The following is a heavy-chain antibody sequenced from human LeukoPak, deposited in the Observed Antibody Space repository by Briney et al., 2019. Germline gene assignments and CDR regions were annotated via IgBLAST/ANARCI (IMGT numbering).Heavy chain of an antibody. J-gene: IGHJ4*02. CDR1: GGSISSYY. Sequence: SETLSLTCTVSGGSISSYYWSWIRQPPGKGLEWIGEINHSGSTNYNPSLKSRVTISVDTSKNQFSLKLSSVTAADTAVYYCARRRFLEWLLRAHYYFDYWGQGTLVTVSS. CDR2: INHSGST. CDR3: ARRRFLEWLLRAHYYFDY. D-gene: IGHD3-3*01. V-gene: IGHV4-34*01.